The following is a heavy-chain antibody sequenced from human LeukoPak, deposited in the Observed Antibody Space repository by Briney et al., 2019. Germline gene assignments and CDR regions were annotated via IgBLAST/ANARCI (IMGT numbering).Heavy chain of an antibody. Sequence: SETLSLTCTVSGGSISSGDYYWSWIRQPPGKGLEWIGYIYDSGSTYYNPSPKSRVTISVDTSKNQFSLKLSSVTAADTAVYYCARGYLSPTRTRSTNWFDPWGQGTLVTVSS. J-gene: IGHJ5*02. V-gene: IGHV4-30-4*01. D-gene: IGHD1-26*01. CDR2: IYDSGST. CDR3: ARGYLSPTRTRSTNWFDP. CDR1: GGSISSGDYY.